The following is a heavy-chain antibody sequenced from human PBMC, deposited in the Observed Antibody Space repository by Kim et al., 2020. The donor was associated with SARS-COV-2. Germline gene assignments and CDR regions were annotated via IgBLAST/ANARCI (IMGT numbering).Heavy chain of an antibody. CDR2: IYYSGST. D-gene: IGHD2-2*01. CDR3: ARVALGYCSSNSCHKGFDP. J-gene: IGHJ5*02. Sequence: SETLSLTCTVSGGSISSYYWSWIRQPPGKGLECIGYIYYSGSTNYNPSLKSRVTISVDTSKNQFSLKLSSVTAADTAVYYCARVALGYCSSNSCHKGFDPWGQGTLVTVSS. V-gene: IGHV4-59*01. CDR1: GGSISSYY.